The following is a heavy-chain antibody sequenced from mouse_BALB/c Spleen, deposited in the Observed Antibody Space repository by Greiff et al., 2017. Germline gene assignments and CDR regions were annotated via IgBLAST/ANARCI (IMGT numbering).Heavy chain of an antibody. V-gene: IGHV14-1*02. CDR1: GFNIKDYY. J-gene: IGHJ4*01. CDR3: ARDLYYAMDY. CDR2: IDPENGNT. Sequence: VQLKESGAELVRPGALVKLSCKASGFNIKDYYMHWVKQRPEQGLEWIGWIDPENGNTIYDPKFQGKASITADTSSNTAYLQLSSLTSEDTAVYYCARDLYYAMDYWGQGTSVTVSS.